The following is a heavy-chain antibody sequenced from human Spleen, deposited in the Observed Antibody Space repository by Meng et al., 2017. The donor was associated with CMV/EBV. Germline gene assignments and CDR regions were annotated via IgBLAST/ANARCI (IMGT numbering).Heavy chain of an antibody. D-gene: IGHD2-2*02. V-gene: IGHV3-48*04. CDR2: ISSSSSTI. J-gene: IGHJ6*02. Sequence: GESLKISCAASGFTFSSYSMNWVRQAPGKGLEWVSYISSSSSTIYYADSVKGRFTISRDNAKNSLYLQMNSLRAEDTAVYYCARAKPYCSSTSCYTSYYYGMDVWGQGTTVTVSS. CDR1: GFTFSSYS. CDR3: ARAKPYCSSTSCYTSYYYGMDV.